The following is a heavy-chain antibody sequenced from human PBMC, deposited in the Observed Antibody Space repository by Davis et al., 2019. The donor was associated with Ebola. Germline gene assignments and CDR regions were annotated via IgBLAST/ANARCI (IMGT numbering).Heavy chain of an antibody. Sequence: PGGSLRLFCAASGFTFSTYTMNWVRQAPGKGLEWVSSISRRSDYIYYADSVKGRFTISRDNAKNSLYLEISSLRAEDTAVYYCAREYSSNTLYVYYYTDAWGKGTTVTVSS. V-gene: IGHV3-21*01. CDR1: GFTFSTYT. J-gene: IGHJ6*03. CDR3: AREYSSNTLYVYYYTDA. D-gene: IGHD6-13*01. CDR2: ISRRSDYI.